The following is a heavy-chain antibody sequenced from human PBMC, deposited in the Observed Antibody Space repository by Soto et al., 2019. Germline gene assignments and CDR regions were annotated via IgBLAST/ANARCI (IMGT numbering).Heavy chain of an antibody. V-gene: IGHV4-59*12. CDR3: ARDQGYYYGSGSYYTGTNGAFDI. CDR1: DGSISGYF. J-gene: IGHJ3*02. CDR2: IYHSGST. Sequence: SETLSLTCIVSDGSISGYFWSWIRQPPGKGLEWIGEIYHSGSTNYDPSLKSRVTISVDKSKNQFSLKLSSVTAADTAVYYCARDQGYYYGSGSYYTGTNGAFDIWGQGTMVTVSS. D-gene: IGHD3-10*01.